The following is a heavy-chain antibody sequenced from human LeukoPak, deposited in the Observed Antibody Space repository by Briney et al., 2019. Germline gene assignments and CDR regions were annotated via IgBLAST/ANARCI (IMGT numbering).Heavy chain of an antibody. J-gene: IGHJ4*02. D-gene: IGHD3-10*01. V-gene: IGHV3-11*04. CDR1: GSTFSDYY. CDR3: AREYYYGSGSLDIYY. Sequence: GGSLRLSCAASGSTFSDYYMSWIRQAPGKGLEWVSYISSSGSTIYYADSVKGRFTISRDNAKNSLYLQMNSLRAEDTAVYYCAREYYYGSGSLDIYYWGQGTLVTVSS. CDR2: ISSSGSTI.